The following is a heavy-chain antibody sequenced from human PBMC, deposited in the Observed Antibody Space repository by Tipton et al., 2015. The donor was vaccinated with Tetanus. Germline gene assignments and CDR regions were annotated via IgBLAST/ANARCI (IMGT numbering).Heavy chain of an antibody. CDR2: ISGSGGST. CDR1: GFTFSSYA. D-gene: IGHD6-6*01. Sequence: AVSGFTFSSYAMSWVRQAPGKGLEWVSAISGSGGSTYYADSVKGRFTISRDNSKNTLYLQMNSLRAEDTAVYYCAKAPGAARRYYYGMDVWGQGTTVTVSS. CDR3: AKAPGAARRYYYGMDV. V-gene: IGHV3-23*01. J-gene: IGHJ6*02.